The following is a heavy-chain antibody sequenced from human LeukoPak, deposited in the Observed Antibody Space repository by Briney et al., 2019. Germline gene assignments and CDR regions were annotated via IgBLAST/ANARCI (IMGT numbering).Heavy chain of an antibody. J-gene: IGHJ3*02. CDR3: AKGFSSMGFDI. CDR2: ISYDGSNK. CDR1: GFTFSSYG. Sequence: GGSLRLFCAPYGFTFSSYGMQWVRQARGKGREWVAVISYDGSNKYYADSVKGRFTISRDNSKNTLYLQMNSLRAEVTAVYYCAKGFSSMGFDIWGQGTMVPVSS. D-gene: IGHD6-13*01. V-gene: IGHV3-30*18.